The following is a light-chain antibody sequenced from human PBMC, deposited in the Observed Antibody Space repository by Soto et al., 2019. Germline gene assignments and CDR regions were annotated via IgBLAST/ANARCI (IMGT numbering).Light chain of an antibody. Sequence: QSALAQPPSVSGAPGQRVTISCSGTTSNIGADYDVQWYRQLPGTAPKLLIHGNTNRPSGVPDRFSGSKSGTSASLAITGLQSEDEGDYYCQSYDRSLRGYVFGTGTKVTVL. J-gene: IGLJ1*01. CDR2: GNT. V-gene: IGLV1-40*01. CDR1: TSNIGADYD. CDR3: QSYDRSLRGYV.